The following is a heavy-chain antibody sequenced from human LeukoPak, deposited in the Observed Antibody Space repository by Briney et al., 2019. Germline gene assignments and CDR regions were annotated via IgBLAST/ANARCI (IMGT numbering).Heavy chain of an antibody. V-gene: IGHV4-59*01. D-gene: IGHD3-10*01. J-gene: IGHJ4*02. CDR2: IYYSGST. Sequence: SETLSLTCTVSGGSISSYYWSWIRQPPGKGLEWIGYIYYSGSTNYNPSLKSRVTISVDTSKNQFSLKLSSVTAADTAVYYCARKPPRVWFGELSESPDFDYWGQGTLVTVSS. CDR1: GGSISSYY. CDR3: ARKPPRVWFGELSESPDFDY.